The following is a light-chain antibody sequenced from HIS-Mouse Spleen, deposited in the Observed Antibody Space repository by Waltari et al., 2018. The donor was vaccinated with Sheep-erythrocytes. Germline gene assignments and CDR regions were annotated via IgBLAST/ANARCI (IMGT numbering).Light chain of an antibody. V-gene: IGKV1-9*01. J-gene: IGKJ2*01. CDR3: QQLNSYPHT. Sequence: DIQLTQSPSFLSASVGDRVTLTCRASQGISSYLAWYQQKPGKAPKLLLYAASTLQSGVPSRFSGSGSGTEFTLTISSLQPEDFATYYCQQLNSYPHTFGQGTKLEIK. CDR2: AAS. CDR1: QGISSY.